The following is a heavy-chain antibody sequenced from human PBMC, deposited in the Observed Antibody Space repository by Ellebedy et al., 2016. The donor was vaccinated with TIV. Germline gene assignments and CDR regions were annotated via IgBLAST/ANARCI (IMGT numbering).Heavy chain of an antibody. CDR3: ARHELGSNAAFDY. CDR1: EYSFIHYW. D-gene: IGHD1-26*01. J-gene: IGHJ4*02. Sequence: GESLKISXKGSEYSFIHYWISWVRQMPGKGLEWMGRIDPSDPSGSCTTYSPSSQGHVTISVDKSITTAYLEWSSLKASDTAMYYCARHELGSNAAFDYWGQGTLVTVSS. V-gene: IGHV5-10-1*01. CDR2: IDPSDPSGSCT.